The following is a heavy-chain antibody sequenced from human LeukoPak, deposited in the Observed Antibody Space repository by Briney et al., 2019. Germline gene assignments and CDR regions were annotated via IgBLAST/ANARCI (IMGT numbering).Heavy chain of an antibody. CDR1: GYTFTSYD. Sequence: ASVKVSCKASGYTFTSYDINWVRQGTGQGLEWMGWMNPNSGNTGYAQKFQGRVTMTRNTSISTAYMELSSLRSEDTAVYYCARGSYYYDSSGYYLSPHSDYWGQGTLVTVSS. D-gene: IGHD3-22*01. J-gene: IGHJ4*02. CDR2: MNPNSGNT. V-gene: IGHV1-8*01. CDR3: ARGSYYYDSSGYYLSPHSDY.